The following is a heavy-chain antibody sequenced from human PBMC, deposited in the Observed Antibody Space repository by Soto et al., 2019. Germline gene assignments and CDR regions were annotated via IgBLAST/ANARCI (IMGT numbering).Heavy chain of an antibody. CDR3: AKRYGSTWYQFDY. CDR1: GFTFSGYA. CDR2: IYANGITM. D-gene: IGHD6-13*01. V-gene: IGHV3-23*01. Sequence: DVQLLESGGDLVQPGGSLRLSCAASGFTFSGYAMSWVRQAPGKGLEWVSVIYANGITMNYADSVKGRFTISRDNSKNTLSLQMNSLRAEDTAVSYCAKRYGSTWYQFDYWGQGTLVTVSS. J-gene: IGHJ4*02.